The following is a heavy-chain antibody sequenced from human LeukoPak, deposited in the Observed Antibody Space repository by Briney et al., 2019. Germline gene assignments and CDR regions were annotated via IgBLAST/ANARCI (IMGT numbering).Heavy chain of an antibody. V-gene: IGHV4-34*01. CDR3: ARGPVRWPKTKGIDY. J-gene: IGHJ4*02. D-gene: IGHD4-17*01. CDR1: GGSFSGYY. Sequence: SETLSLTCAVYGGSFSGYYWSWIRQPPGKGLERIGEINHSGSTNYNPSLKSRVTISVDTSKNQFSLKLSSVTAADTAVYYCARGPVRWPKTKGIDYWGQGTLVTVSS. CDR2: INHSGST.